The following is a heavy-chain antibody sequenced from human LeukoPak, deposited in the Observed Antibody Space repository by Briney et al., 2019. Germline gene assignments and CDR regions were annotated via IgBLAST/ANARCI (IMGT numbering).Heavy chain of an antibody. CDR2: INHSGST. D-gene: IGHD7-27*01. J-gene: IGHJ4*02. CDR1: GGSISSYY. CDR3: ARDQTGDYYFDN. V-gene: IGHV4-34*01. Sequence: SETLSLTCTVSGGSISSYYWSWIRQPPGKGLEWIGEINHSGSTNYNPSLKSRVTISVDTSKNQFSLKLSSVTAADTGVYYCARDQTGDYYFDNWGQGTLVTVSS.